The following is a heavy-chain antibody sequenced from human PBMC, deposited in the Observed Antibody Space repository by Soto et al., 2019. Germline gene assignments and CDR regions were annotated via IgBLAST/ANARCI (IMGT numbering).Heavy chain of an antibody. D-gene: IGHD2-15*01. CDR1: GASISGYY. V-gene: IGHV4-59*01. CDR3: ARWDGGNPIYYHFDY. J-gene: IGHJ4*02. CDR2: IYYSGST. Sequence: SETLSLTCTVTGASISGYYWSWIRQPPGKGMEWIGYIYYSGSTNYKPSLKSRVTISVDTSKNQFSLELSSVTAADTAVYYFARWDGGNPIYYHFDYWGQGTLVTVSS.